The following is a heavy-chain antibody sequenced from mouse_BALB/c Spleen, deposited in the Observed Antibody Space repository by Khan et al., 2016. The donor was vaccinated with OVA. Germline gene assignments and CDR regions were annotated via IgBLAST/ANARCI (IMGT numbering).Heavy chain of an antibody. V-gene: IGHV1-31*01. D-gene: IGHD2-5*01. Sequence: VQLQQSGPELMKPGASVKISCRASGYSFTTYYIHWVKQSHGKTLEWIGYIDPFNGGSTYNQKFNDTVTLTVDKSSSTAYMHLSSLTSEDSAVYYCTRHGSNSWFDYWGQGTLVTVSA. CDR3: TRHGSNSWFDY. CDR1: GYSFTTYY. CDR2: IDPFNGGS. J-gene: IGHJ3*01.